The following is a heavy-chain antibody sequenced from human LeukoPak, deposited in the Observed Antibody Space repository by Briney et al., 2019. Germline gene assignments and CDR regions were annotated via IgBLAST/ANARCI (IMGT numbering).Heavy chain of an antibody. V-gene: IGHV1-18*01. CDR2: ISAYNGNT. CDR1: GYTLTELS. J-gene: IGHJ3*02. Sequence: AASVKVSCKVSGYTLTELSMHWVRQAPGQGLEWMGWISAYNGNTNYAQKLQGRVTMTTDTSTSTAYMELRSLRSDDTAVYYCAYDAFDIWGQGTMVTVSS. CDR3: AYDAFDI.